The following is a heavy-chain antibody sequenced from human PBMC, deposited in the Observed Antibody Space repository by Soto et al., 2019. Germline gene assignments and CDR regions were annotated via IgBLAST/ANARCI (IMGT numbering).Heavy chain of an antibody. Sequence: SETLSLTCTVSGGSVSSDSYYWNWIRQPPGEGLEWIGYISYSGSTNYNPSLKSRVTMSVDTSKNEFSLRLSSVTAADTAVYFCARDGPGSSGGKDAFDIWGQGAMVTVSS. CDR2: ISYSGST. CDR3: ARDGPGSSGGKDAFDI. J-gene: IGHJ3*02. D-gene: IGHD6-19*01. CDR1: GGSVSSDSYY. V-gene: IGHV4-61*01.